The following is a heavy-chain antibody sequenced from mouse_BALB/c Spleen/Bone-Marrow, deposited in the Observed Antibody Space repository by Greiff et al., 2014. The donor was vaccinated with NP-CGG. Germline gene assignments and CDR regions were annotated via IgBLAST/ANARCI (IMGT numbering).Heavy chain of an antibody. J-gene: IGHJ3*01. CDR3: ARPFTTVVATVFAY. Sequence: EVKVVESGGDLVKPGGSLKLSCAASGFTFSGFGMSWVRQSPDKRLEWVATIGVGGTYTYYPDSVKGRFTISRGNAKNTLYLRMSSLKSEDTAMYYCARPFTTVVATVFAYWGQGTLVTVSA. D-gene: IGHD1-1*01. CDR2: IGVGGTYT. CDR1: GFTFSGFG. V-gene: IGHV5-6*01.